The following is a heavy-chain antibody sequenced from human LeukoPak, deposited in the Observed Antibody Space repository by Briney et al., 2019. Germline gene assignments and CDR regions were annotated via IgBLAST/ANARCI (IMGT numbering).Heavy chain of an antibody. Sequence: GASVKVSCKVSGYTLTELSMHWVRQAPGKGLEWMGGFDPEDGETIYAQKLQGRVTMTTDTSTSTAYMELRSLRSDDTAVYYCARVVGATLPDYWGQGTLVTVSS. V-gene: IGHV1-24*01. CDR2: FDPEDGET. CDR1: GYTLTELS. D-gene: IGHD1-26*01. J-gene: IGHJ4*02. CDR3: ARVVGATLPDY.